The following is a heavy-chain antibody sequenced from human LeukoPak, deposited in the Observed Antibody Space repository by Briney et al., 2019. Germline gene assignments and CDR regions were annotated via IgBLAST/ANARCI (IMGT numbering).Heavy chain of an antibody. Sequence: PSETLSLTCAVYGGSFSGYYWSWIRQPPGKGLEWIGEINHSGSTNSNPSLKSRVTISVDTSKNQFSLKLSSVTAADTAVYYCARDSGIGYSYGTGYFDYWGQGTLVTVSS. CDR2: INHSGST. CDR1: GGSFSGYY. J-gene: IGHJ4*02. V-gene: IGHV4-34*01. CDR3: ARDSGIGYSYGTGYFDY. D-gene: IGHD5-18*01.